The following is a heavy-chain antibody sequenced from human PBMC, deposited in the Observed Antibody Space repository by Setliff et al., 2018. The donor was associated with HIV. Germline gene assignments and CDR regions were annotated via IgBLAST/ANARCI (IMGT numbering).Heavy chain of an antibody. V-gene: IGHV4-34*10. D-gene: IGHD3-10*01. CDR1: GGSLSGHF. Sequence: PSETLSLTCSVYGGSLSGHFWTWIRQSPGKGLEWIGEITPSGRINYKPSLKSRLTLSLESSKNQLLLKLNSMTAADTAVYYCARSIYGSGTYPLDIWGPGILVTVSS. CDR3: ARSIYGSGTYPLDI. J-gene: IGHJ4*02. CDR2: ITPSGRI.